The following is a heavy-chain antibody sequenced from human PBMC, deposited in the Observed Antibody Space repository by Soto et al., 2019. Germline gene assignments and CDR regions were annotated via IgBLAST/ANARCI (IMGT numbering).Heavy chain of an antibody. V-gene: IGHV3-30*18. D-gene: IGHD1-1*01. Sequence: QVQLVESGGGVVQPGRSLRLSCAASGFTFSSYGMHWVRQAPGKGLEWVAIISYDEINKYYADSVKGRFTISRDNSKNTRYLQMNSLRAEDTAVYYCAKSVYNWNDGFFDYWGQGTLVTVSS. J-gene: IGHJ4*02. CDR2: ISYDEINK. CDR1: GFTFSSYG. CDR3: AKSVYNWNDGFFDY.